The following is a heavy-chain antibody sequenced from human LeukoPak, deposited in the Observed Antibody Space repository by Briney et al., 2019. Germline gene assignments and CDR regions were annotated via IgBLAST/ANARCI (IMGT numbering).Heavy chain of an antibody. V-gene: IGHV4-59*02. J-gene: IGHJ6*02. D-gene: IGHD5-12*01. Sequence: SETLSLTCTISGGSVSSYYWTWIRQSPGKGLEWIGYIYYTGRTNYNPPLKSRATISADTSNNQFSLKLSSVTAADMAVYYCARAPEGSRYVPTAGDMDVWGQGTTVTVSS. CDR3: ARAPEGSRYVPTAGDMDV. CDR2: IYYTGRT. CDR1: GGSVSSYY.